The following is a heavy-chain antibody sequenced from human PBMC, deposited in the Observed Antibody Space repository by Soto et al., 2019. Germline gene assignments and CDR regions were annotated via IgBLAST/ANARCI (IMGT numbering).Heavy chain of an antibody. V-gene: IGHV5-51*01. J-gene: IGHJ6*02. CDR2: IFPGDSDT. D-gene: IGHD2-8*01. Sequence: PGESLKISCKGSGYSFTSYWIGWVRQMPGKGLEWMGIIFPGDSDTRYSPSFQGQVTISADRSISTAYLQWNSLKASDTAMYYCARQGSNGAYYYYGMDVWGQGTTVTVSS. CDR3: ARQGSNGAYYYYGMDV. CDR1: GYSFTSYW.